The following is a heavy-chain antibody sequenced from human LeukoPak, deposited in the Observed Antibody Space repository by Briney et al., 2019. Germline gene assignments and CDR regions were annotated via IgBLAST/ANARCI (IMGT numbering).Heavy chain of an antibody. D-gene: IGHD3-10*01. CDR2: IIPIFGTA. V-gene: IGHV1-69*13. J-gene: IGHJ4*02. CDR3: ARESITMVRGPLYYFDY. CDR1: GGTFSSYA. Sequence: ASVKVSCKASGGTFSSYAISWVRQAPGQGLEWMGGIIPIFGTANYAQKFQGRVTITADESTSTAYMELSSLRSEDTAVYYCARESITMVRGPLYYFDYWGQGTLVTVSS.